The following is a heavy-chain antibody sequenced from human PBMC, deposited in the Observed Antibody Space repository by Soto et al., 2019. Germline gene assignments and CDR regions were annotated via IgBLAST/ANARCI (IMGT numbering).Heavy chain of an antibody. CDR2: IGTAGDT. D-gene: IGHD3-10*01. J-gene: IGHJ6*02. Sequence: EVQLVESGGGLVQPGGSLRLSCAASGFTFSSYDMHWVRQATGKGLEWVSAIGTAGDTYYPGSVKGRFTISRENAKNSLYLQMNSLRAGDTAVYYCARGGYYGLGSYYYHYGMDVWGQGTTGTVSS. V-gene: IGHV3-13*01. CDR1: GFTFSSYD. CDR3: ARGGYYGLGSYYYHYGMDV.